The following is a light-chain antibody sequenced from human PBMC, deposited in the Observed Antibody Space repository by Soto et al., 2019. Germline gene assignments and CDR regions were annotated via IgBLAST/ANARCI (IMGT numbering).Light chain of an antibody. CDR3: QQYNKWPLT. J-gene: IGKJ4*01. Sequence: EIVMTQSPATLSVSPGERATLSCRASQSVRSNLAWYQHKPGQAPRLLIYGASTRATGIPARFSGSGSGTEFTLTISSLQSEDFAVYYCQQYNKWPLTVGGGPKVEIK. V-gene: IGKV3-15*01. CDR1: QSVRSN. CDR2: GAS.